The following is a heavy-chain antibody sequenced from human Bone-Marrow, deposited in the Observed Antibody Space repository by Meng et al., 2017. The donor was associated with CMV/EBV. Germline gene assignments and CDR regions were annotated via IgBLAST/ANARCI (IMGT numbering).Heavy chain of an antibody. J-gene: IGHJ4*02. D-gene: IGHD4-17*01. CDR3: AIVTTNDYGDPSDYFHY. Sequence: SETLSLTCTVSGGSISSGDYYWSWIRQPPGKGLEWIGYIYFSGSTYYNPSLKSRVTISVDTSKNQFSLKLSSVTAADTAVYYCAIVTTNDYGDPSDYFHYWGQGTLVTVYS. CDR2: IYFSGST. CDR1: GGSISSGDYY. V-gene: IGHV4-30-4*08.